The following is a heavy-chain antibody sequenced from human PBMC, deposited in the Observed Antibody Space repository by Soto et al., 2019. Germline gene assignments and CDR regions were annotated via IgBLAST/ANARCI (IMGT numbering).Heavy chain of an antibody. V-gene: IGHV4-39*01. CDR3: ARRLDYYDSSGYYYEYYFDY. J-gene: IGHJ4*02. D-gene: IGHD3-22*01. Sequence: QLQLQESGPGLVKPSETLSLTCTVSGGSISSSSYYWGWIRQPPGKGLEWIGSIYYSGSTYYNPSLKSRVTISVDTSKNQFSLKLSSVTAADTAVYYCARRLDYYDSSGYYYEYYFDYWGQETLVTVSS. CDR2: IYYSGST. CDR1: GGSISSSSYY.